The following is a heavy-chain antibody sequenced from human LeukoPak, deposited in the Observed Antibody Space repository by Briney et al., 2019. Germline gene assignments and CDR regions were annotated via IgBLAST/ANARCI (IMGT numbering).Heavy chain of an antibody. Sequence: GGSLRLSCAASGFTFISYAMSWVRQAPGKGLEWVSAITVSGGSTYYADSVRGRLTISRDNSKNTLYLQMNSLRAEDTAVYYCAKLIPPVDCSSTSCYGFDYWGQGTLVTVSS. J-gene: IGHJ4*02. V-gene: IGHV3-23*01. CDR3: AKLIPPVDCSSTSCYGFDY. CDR1: GFTFISYA. CDR2: ITVSGGST. D-gene: IGHD2-2*01.